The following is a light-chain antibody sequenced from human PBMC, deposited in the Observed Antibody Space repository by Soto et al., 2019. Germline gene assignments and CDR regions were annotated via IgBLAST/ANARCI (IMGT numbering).Light chain of an antibody. CDR1: TGDVTSGQY. Sequence: QAVVTQEPSLTVSPGETVILTCGSSTGDVTSGQYPYWFQQKPGQAPKTLIYDISNKHSWTPARFSGSLLGGNAALTLSGAQPEDEAEYYCLLSYTGARVFGAGTKLTVL. CDR3: LLSYTGARV. CDR2: DIS. J-gene: IGLJ2*01. V-gene: IGLV7-46*01.